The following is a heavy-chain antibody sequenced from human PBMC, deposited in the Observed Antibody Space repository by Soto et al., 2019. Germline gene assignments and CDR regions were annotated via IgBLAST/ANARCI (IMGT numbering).Heavy chain of an antibody. D-gene: IGHD6-13*01. CDR1: GFTVSSYS. CDR3: ARARAAAGTYNFDY. CDR2: ISSSSSTI. Sequence: GGSLRLSCAASGFTVSSYSMNWVRQAPGKGLEWVSYISSSSSTIYYADSVKGRFTISRDDAKNSLYLQMNSLRDEDTAVYYCARARAAAGTYNFDYRGQGTLVTVSS. J-gene: IGHJ4*02. V-gene: IGHV3-48*02.